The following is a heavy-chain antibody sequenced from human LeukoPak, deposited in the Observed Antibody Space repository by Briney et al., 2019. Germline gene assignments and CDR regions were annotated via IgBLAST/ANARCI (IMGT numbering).Heavy chain of an antibody. V-gene: IGHV1-2*02. Sequence: ASVKVSCKASGYTFTGYYMHWVRQAPGQGLEWMGWINPNSGGTNYAQKFQGRVTMTRDTSISTAYMELSRLRSDDTAVYYCARDRDAYDYGDYEGFDYYYYYMDVWGKGTTVTISS. CDR2: INPNSGGT. CDR1: GYTFTGYY. D-gene: IGHD4-17*01. CDR3: ARDRDAYDYGDYEGFDYYYYYMDV. J-gene: IGHJ6*03.